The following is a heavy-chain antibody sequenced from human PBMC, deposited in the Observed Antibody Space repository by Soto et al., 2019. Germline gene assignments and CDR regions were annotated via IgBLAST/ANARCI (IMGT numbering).Heavy chain of an antibody. CDR2: IKSKVDGGTT. CDR1: GFIFSNAW. CDR3: STGGYFLDF. D-gene: IGHD3-22*01. J-gene: IGHJ4*02. Sequence: EVQMVESGGGLVKPVGSLRLSCDASGFIFSNAWLNWVRQAPGKGLEWVGRIKSKVDGGTTDYAAPVKGRLTISRDDSKNTVYLQMNSLKIEDSAVYYCSTGGYFLDFWGQGTLVTVSS. V-gene: IGHV3-15*07.